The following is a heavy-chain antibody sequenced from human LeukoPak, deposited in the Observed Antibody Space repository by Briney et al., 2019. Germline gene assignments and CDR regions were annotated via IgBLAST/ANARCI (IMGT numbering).Heavy chain of an antibody. V-gene: IGHV1-8*02. J-gene: IGHJ6*02. CDR3: ARPVNYDFWSGYYHQYYYYGMDV. CDR1: GGTFSSYA. Sequence: ASVKVSCKASGGTFSSYAISWVRQAPGQGLEWMGWMNPNSGNTGYAQKFQGRVTMTRNTSISTAYMELSSLRSEDTAVYYCARPVNYDFWSGYYHQYYYYGMDVWGQGTTVTVSS. D-gene: IGHD3-3*01. CDR2: MNPNSGNT.